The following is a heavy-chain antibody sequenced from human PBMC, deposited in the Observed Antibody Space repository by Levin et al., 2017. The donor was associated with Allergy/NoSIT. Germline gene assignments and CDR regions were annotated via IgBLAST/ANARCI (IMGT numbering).Heavy chain of an antibody. D-gene: IGHD7-27*01. Sequence: ASVKVSCKASGYTFSNYGINWVRQAPGQGLEWMGWISAYNGNTNYAQKLQGRVTMTTETSTRTAYMELRSLRSDDTAVYYCARDFISYWGVAVSLDGFDIWGQGTMVTVSS. CDR2: ISAYNGNT. CDR1: GYTFSNYG. CDR3: ARDFISYWGVAVSLDGFDI. V-gene: IGHV1-18*01. J-gene: IGHJ3*02.